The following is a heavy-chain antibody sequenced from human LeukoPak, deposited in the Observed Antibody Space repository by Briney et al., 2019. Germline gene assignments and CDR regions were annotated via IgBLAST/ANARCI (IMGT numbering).Heavy chain of an antibody. Sequence: GSLRLSCAASGFTFSSCAMSWVRQAPGKGLEWVSAISGSGGSTYYAGSVKGRFTISRDNSKNTLFLQMNSLRAEDTAVYYCAKGTYSSSPRDYWGQGTLVTVSS. CDR2: ISGSGGST. D-gene: IGHD6-6*01. CDR3: AKGTYSSSPRDY. J-gene: IGHJ4*02. V-gene: IGHV3-23*01. CDR1: GFTFSSCA.